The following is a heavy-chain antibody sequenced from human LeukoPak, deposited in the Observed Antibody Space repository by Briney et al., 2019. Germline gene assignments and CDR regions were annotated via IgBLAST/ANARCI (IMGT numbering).Heavy chain of an antibody. CDR1: GGSISSGSYY. CDR3: ARENYGDDFDY. CDR2: IYTSGST. J-gene: IGHJ4*02. D-gene: IGHD4-17*01. Sequence: PSETLSLTCTVSGGSISSGSYYWSWIRQPAGKGLEWIGRIYTSGSTNYNPSLKSRVTISVDTSKNQFSLKLSSVTAADTAVYYCARENYGDDFDYWGQGTLVTVSS. V-gene: IGHV4-61*02.